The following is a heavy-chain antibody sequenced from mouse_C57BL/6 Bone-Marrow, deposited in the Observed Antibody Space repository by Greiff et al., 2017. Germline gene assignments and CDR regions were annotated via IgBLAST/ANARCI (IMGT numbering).Heavy chain of an antibody. J-gene: IGHJ1*03. CDR3: ARDTTVVHWYFDV. CDR1: GYTFTSYW. Sequence: QVQLQQPGAELVKPGASVKMSCKASGYTFTSYWITWVKQRPGQGLEWIGDIYPGSGSTNYNEKLKSKATLTVDTSSSTAYIQLSSLTSEHSAVYYCARDTTVVHWYFDVWGTGTTVTVSS. V-gene: IGHV1-55*01. D-gene: IGHD1-1*01. CDR2: IYPGSGST.